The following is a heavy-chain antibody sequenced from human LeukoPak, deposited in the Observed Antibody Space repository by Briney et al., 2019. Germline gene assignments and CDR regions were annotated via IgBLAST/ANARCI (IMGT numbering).Heavy chain of an antibody. CDR2: LEQDGSEK. J-gene: IGHJ4*02. D-gene: IGHD3-10*01. V-gene: IGHV3-7*01. Sequence: GGSLRLSCAASGFTFSAYWMSWVRQAPGKGLEWVANLEQDGSEKYYVDSVKGRFTISRDNAKNSLYLQMNSLRGEDTAVYYCARDDGFYSASGIYQNYFDHWGQGILVTVSP. CDR1: GFTFSAYW. CDR3: ARDDGFYSASGIYQNYFDH.